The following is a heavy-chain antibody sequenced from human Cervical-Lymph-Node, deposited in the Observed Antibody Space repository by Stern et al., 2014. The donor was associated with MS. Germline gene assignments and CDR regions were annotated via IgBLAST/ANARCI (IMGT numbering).Heavy chain of an antibody. CDR1: GGTFSSSYA. D-gene: IGHD2-15*01. J-gene: IGHJ5*02. V-gene: IGHV1-69*09. CDR3: ARGIVSNRAAATQHNLFDP. Sequence: VQLVESGAEVKKPGSSMNVSCKTSGGTFSSSYAIPWLRQAPGQGLEWMGRIIPILGLANYAHNFQGRVTITADTSTNTTYLELSSLRSEDTAVYYCARGIVSNRAAATQHNLFDPWGQGTLVTVSS. CDR2: IIPILGLA.